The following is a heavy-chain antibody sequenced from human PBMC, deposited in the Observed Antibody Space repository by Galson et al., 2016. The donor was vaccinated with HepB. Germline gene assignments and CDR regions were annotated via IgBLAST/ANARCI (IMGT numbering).Heavy chain of an antibody. CDR1: GFTFDDYA. J-gene: IGHJ4*02. CDR3: AKVAEGRFWAEYYFDY. V-gene: IGHV3-23*01. D-gene: IGHD1-14*01. Sequence: SLRLSCAVSGFTFDDYAMSWVRQAPGQGLEWVSSITGTGAFTYYPVSMKGRFTISRDNSKNTVYLQMNNLRVEDTAVYYCAKVAEGRFWAEYYFDYWGQGTLVTVSS. CDR2: ITGTGAFT.